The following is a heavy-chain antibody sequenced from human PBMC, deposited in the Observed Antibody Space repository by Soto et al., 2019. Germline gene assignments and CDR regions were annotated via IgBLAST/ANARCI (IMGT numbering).Heavy chain of an antibody. CDR3: ARDFAEIPAALDWLDP. CDR2: INAGNGNT. CDR1: GYTFTSYA. V-gene: IGHV1-3*01. J-gene: IGHJ5*02. Sequence: ASVKVSCKASGYTFTSYAMHWVRQAPGQRLEWMGWINAGNGNTKYSQKFQGRVTITRDTSASTAYMELSSLRSEDAAVYYCARDFAEIPAALDWLDPWGQGTLVTVSS. D-gene: IGHD2-2*01.